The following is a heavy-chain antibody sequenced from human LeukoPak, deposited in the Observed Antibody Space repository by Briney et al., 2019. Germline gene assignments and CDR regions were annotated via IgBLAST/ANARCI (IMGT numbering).Heavy chain of an antibody. J-gene: IGHJ4*02. CDR3: ARTTYYYDSSGYYEFDY. CDR1: GLTFSSYE. D-gene: IGHD3-22*01. V-gene: IGHV3-48*03. CDR2: ISSSGSTI. Sequence: GGSLRLSCAASGLTFSSYEMNWVRQAPGKGLEWVSYISSSGSTIYYADSVKGRFTISRDNAKNSLYLQMNSLRAEDTAVYYCARTTYYYDSSGYYEFDYWDQGTLVTVSS.